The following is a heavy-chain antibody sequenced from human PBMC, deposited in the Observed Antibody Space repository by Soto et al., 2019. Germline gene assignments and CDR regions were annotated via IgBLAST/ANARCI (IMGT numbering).Heavy chain of an antibody. D-gene: IGHD5-18*01. J-gene: IGHJ4*02. CDR3: AREGFSYGPKGAVFDH. Sequence: GGSLRLSCAASGFNFRTYWMSWVRQAPGKGLEWVANIKEDGSDKYYVDSVKGRLTVSRDNAKNLLYLQLNSLRAEDTAVYYCAREGFSYGPKGAVFDHWGQGSLVTVSS. CDR2: IKEDGSDK. V-gene: IGHV3-7*03. CDR1: GFNFRTYW.